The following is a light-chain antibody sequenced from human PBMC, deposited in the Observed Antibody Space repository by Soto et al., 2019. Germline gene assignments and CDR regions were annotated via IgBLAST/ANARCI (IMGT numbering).Light chain of an antibody. Sequence: SYELTQPPSVSVAPGKTARITCGGNNIGSKNVHWYQQKPGQAPVLVIYYDSDWPSGIPERFSGSKSGNTATLTISRVEAGDEADYYCQVWDSSSDHPVFGGGTKLTV. V-gene: IGLV3-21*04. CDR1: NIGSKN. CDR2: YDS. J-gene: IGLJ2*01. CDR3: QVWDSSSDHPV.